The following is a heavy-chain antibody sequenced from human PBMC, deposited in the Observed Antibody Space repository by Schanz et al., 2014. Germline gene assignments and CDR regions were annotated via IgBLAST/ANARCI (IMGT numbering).Heavy chain of an antibody. V-gene: IGHV3-53*01. D-gene: IGHD5-12*01. J-gene: IGHJ3*01. CDR3: ARDGGRDGYNLAFDV. CDR2: MYINSGST. CDR1: GFTVNTHY. Sequence: EVQLVESGGGLIQPGGSLRLSCAVSGFTVNTHYMSWVRQAPGKGLEWISSMYINSGSTQYADSVKGRFIISRDSSKNTLFLQMNSLRAEDTAVYFCARDGGRDGYNLAFDVWGQGTLDNVSS.